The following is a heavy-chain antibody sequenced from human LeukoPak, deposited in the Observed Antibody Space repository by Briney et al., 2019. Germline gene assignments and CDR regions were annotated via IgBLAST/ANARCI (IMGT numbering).Heavy chain of an antibody. CDR3: ARGSTTVTYAGY. CDR1: GGSISSGGYS. D-gene: IGHD4-17*01. V-gene: IGHV4-30-4*07. Sequence: SQTLSLTCAVSGGSISSGGYSWSWIRQPPGKGLEWIGYIYYSGSTYYNPSLKSRVTISVDTSKNQFSLKLSSVTAADTAVYYCARGSTTVTYAGYWGQGTLVTVSS. CDR2: IYYSGST. J-gene: IGHJ4*02.